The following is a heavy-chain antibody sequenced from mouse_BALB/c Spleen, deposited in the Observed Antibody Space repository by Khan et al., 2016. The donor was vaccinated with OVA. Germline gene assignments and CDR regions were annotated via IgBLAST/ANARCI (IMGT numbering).Heavy chain of an antibody. CDR2: IWGCGGS. CDR1: GFSLLRYN. Sequence: QVQLKQSGPGLVAPSQSLSITCTFSGFSLLRYNIYWVRQPPGKGPEWLVMIWGCGGSDYNSTLKSRLSIRKDNSKSQVLLKMYSLQTDETDVYYCARAYYRYDDYYAMDYWGQGTSVTVSS. J-gene: IGHJ4*01. CDR3: ARAYYRYDDYYAMDY. D-gene: IGHD2-14*01. V-gene: IGHV2-6-4*01.